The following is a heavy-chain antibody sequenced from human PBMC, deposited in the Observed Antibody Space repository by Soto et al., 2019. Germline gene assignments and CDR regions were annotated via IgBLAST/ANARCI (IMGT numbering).Heavy chain of an antibody. CDR1: GFTFSNYG. D-gene: IGHD1-26*01. CDR3: AKGGGGSTSWYLDV. Sequence: QVQLVESGGGVVQPGRSLRLSCAASGFTFSNYGMHWVRQAPGKGLEWVAVMSYDENNKYYADSVKGRFTLSRDNSKNMLYRQMNSLRAEDTAVYYCAKGGGGSTSWYLDVWGRGTLVTVSS. V-gene: IGHV3-30*18. J-gene: IGHJ2*01. CDR2: MSYDENNK.